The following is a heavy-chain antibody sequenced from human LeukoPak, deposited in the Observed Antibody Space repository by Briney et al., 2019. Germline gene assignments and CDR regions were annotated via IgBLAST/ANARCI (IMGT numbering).Heavy chain of an antibody. CDR1: GFTFSRYW. CDR2: IKQDGSER. CDR3: ARDLAYYDFGYFDY. J-gene: IGHJ4*02. Sequence: GGSLRLSWVDSGFTFSRYWMSWVRQAPGKGLEWVANIKQDGSERYYVDSVKGRFTISRDNAKNSLYLQMNSLRAEDTAVYYCARDLAYYDFGYFDYWGQGTLVTVSS. D-gene: IGHD3-3*01. V-gene: IGHV3-7*01.